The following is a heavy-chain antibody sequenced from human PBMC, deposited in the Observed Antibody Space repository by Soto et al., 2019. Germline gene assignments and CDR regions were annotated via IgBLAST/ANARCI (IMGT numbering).Heavy chain of an antibody. D-gene: IGHD3-22*01. Sequence: WGSRRLSCADSGFRFSSYSMSWVRQTPGKGLEWVAAITATGDRTYYADSVTGRFTISRDNSKKTHYLQMTSLRAEDTAMYYCATMNGYFEYWGQGTPVTVSS. J-gene: IGHJ4*02. V-gene: IGHV3-23*01. CDR3: ATMNGYFEY. CDR2: ITATGDRT. CDR1: GFRFSSYS.